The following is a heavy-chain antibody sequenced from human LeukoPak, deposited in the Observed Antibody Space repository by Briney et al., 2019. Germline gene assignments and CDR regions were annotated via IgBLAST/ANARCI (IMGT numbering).Heavy chain of an antibody. V-gene: IGHV1-2*02. D-gene: IGHD3-22*01. CDR2: ISPNSGGT. Sequence: ASVKVSCKASGGSFSTYTISWVRQAPGQGLEWMGWISPNSGGTNYAQKFQGRVTMTRDTSISTAYMELSRLRSDDTAVYYCARGVGYYYDSSGYFYSVYWGQGTLVTVSS. CDR1: GGSFSTYT. J-gene: IGHJ4*02. CDR3: ARGVGYYYDSSGYFYSVY.